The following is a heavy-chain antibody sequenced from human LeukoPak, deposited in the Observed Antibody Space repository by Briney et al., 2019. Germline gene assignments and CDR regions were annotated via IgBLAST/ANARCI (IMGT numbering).Heavy chain of an antibody. CDR2: ISSSSSYI. V-gene: IGHV3-21*01. CDR1: GFTFSSYS. Sequence: PGGSLRLSCAASGFTFSSYSMTWVRQAPGKGLEWVSSISSSSSYIYYADSVKGRFTISRDNAKNSLYLQMNSLRAEDTAVYYCARDYYGSGRSYYFDYWGQGTLVTVSS. CDR3: ARDYYGSGRSYYFDY. J-gene: IGHJ4*02. D-gene: IGHD3-10*01.